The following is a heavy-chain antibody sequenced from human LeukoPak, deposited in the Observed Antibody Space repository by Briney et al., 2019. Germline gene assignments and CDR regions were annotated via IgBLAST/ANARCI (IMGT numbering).Heavy chain of an antibody. CDR2: IWYDGSNK. D-gene: IGHD1-14*01. V-gene: IGHV3-33*01. CDR3: VRDGGAGFDY. Sequence: GGSLRLSCAASGFIFSSYVMHWVRQAPGKGLEWVAVIWYDGSNKYYADSVKGRFTISRDDSKNTLYLQMDSLRAEDTAVYCCVRDGGAGFDYWGQGTLVTVSS. J-gene: IGHJ4*02. CDR1: GFIFSSYV.